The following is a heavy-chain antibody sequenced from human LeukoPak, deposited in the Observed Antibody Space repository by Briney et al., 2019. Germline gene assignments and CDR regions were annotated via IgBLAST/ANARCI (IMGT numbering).Heavy chain of an antibody. Sequence: GGSLRLSCAASGFTFSSYGMSWVRQAPGKGLEWVSSISTSSSYIYYADSVKGRFTISRDNAKNSLFLQMNSLRAEDTAVYYCARAHGAGGLGYQYMDVWGKGTTVTISS. CDR1: GFTFSSYG. CDR2: ISTSSSYI. D-gene: IGHD2-2*01. CDR3: ARAHGAGGLGYQYMDV. V-gene: IGHV3-21*01. J-gene: IGHJ6*03.